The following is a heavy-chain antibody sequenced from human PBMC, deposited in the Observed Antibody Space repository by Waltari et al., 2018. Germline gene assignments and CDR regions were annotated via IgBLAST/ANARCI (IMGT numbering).Heavy chain of an antibody. D-gene: IGHD6-19*01. V-gene: IGHV3-23*01. CDR2: MSGSGGST. Sequence: EVQLLESGGGLVQPGGSLRLSCAASGFTFSSYAMSWVRQAPGKGLEWVSAMSGSGGSTYYADSVKGLLTIARDNSKNTLYLQMNSLRAEDTAVYYCAKGQYSSGWYWFDPWGQGTLVTVSS. CDR3: AKGQYSSGWYWFDP. CDR1: GFTFSSYA. J-gene: IGHJ5*02.